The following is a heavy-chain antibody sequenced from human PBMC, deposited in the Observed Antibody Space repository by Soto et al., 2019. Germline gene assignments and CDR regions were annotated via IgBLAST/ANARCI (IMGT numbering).Heavy chain of an antibody. Sequence: EVQLVESGGGLVQPGGSLRLSCAASGFTVSSNYMSWVRQAPGKGLEWVSVIYSGGSTYYADSVKGRSTISRDNSKNKVYVQVNSLRAEATAVYYCARDAYDYIWRSPSGPYYYYYMDVWGKGTPVTVSS. V-gene: IGHV3-66*01. J-gene: IGHJ6*03. D-gene: IGHD3-16*01. CDR1: GFTVSSNY. CDR3: ARDAYDYIWRSPSGPYYYYYMDV. CDR2: IYSGGST.